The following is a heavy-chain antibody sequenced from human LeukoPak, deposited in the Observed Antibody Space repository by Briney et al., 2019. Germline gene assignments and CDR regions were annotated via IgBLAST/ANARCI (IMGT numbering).Heavy chain of an antibody. CDR2: ISAYNGNT. Sequence: ASVKVSCKASGYTFTSYGISWVRQAPGQGLEWMGWISAYNGNTNYAQKLQGRVTMTTDTSTSTAYMELRSLRSDDTAVYYCASTRTHSSSWYYFDYWGQGTLVTVSS. CDR1: GYTFTSYG. CDR3: ASTRTHSSSWYYFDY. D-gene: IGHD6-13*01. V-gene: IGHV1-18*01. J-gene: IGHJ4*02.